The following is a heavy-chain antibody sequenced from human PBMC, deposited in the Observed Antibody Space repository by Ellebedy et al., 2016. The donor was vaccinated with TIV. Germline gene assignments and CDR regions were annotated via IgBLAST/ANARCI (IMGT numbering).Heavy chain of an antibody. J-gene: IGHJ4*02. Sequence: GESLKISRAASGFTFSTFWMHWVRQAPGKGLMWVSRIDTDGSTTNYADSVKGRFTISRDNAKKTLYLQMNSLRAEDTAVYDCASSPHSSDPYWGQGTLVTVSS. CDR1: GFTFSTFW. D-gene: IGHD6-19*01. CDR2: IDTDGSTT. CDR3: ASSPHSSDPY. V-gene: IGHV3-74*01.